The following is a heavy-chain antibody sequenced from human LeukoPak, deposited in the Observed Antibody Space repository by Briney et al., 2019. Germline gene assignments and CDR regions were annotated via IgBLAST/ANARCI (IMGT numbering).Heavy chain of an antibody. CDR2: IFYSGST. CDR1: GDSISSSSYC. D-gene: IGHD6-13*01. V-gene: IGHV4-39*07. Sequence: SETLSLTCTVSGDSISSSSYCWGWLRQPPGKGLEWLGSIFYSGSTYYNPSLKSRVTISVDTSKNQFSLNLGSATAADTAVYYCARRKTYSSSWYPFDSWGQGTLVTVSS. J-gene: IGHJ4*02. CDR3: ARRKTYSSSWYPFDS.